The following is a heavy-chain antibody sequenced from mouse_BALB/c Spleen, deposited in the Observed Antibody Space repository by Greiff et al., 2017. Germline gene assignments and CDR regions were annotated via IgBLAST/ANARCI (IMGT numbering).Heavy chain of an antibody. Sequence: EVQGVESGGGLVKPGGSLKLSCAASGFTFSDYYMYWVRQTPEKRLEWVATISDGGSYTYYPDSVKGRFTISRDNAKNNLYLQMSSLKSEDTAMYYCARDAGSAWFAYWGQGTLVTVSA. J-gene: IGHJ3*01. V-gene: IGHV5-4*02. CDR3: ARDAGSAWFAY. CDR1: GFTFSDYY. CDR2: ISDGGSYT. D-gene: IGHD2-2*01.